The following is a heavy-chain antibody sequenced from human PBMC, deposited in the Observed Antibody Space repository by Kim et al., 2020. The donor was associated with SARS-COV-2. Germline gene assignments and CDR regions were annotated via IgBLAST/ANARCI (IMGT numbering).Heavy chain of an antibody. J-gene: IGHJ4*02. D-gene: IGHD3-22*01. V-gene: IGHV1-69*13. CDR3: ARDVGGYYDSSGLSATGAH. CDR2: IIPILDTG. Sequence: SVKVSCKSSGDTFSTYAFTWVRQAPGQGLEWMGGIIPILDTGVYAQKFQGRVTITADESTNVVYMEMTTLRSEDTAVYYCARDVGGYYDSSGLSATGAHWGQGTLVTVSS. CDR1: GDTFSTYA.